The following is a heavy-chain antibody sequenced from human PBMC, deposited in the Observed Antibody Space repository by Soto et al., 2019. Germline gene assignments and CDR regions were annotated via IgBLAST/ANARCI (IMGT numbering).Heavy chain of an antibody. V-gene: IGHV4-34*01. D-gene: IGHD3-3*01. Sequence: QVQLQQWGAGLLKPSETLSLTCAVYGGSFSGYYWSWIRQPPGKGLEWIGEINHSGSTNYNPSLKSRVTISVDTSKNQFSLKLSSVTAADTAVYYCARGRNDFWSGYLNYFDYWGQGTLVTVS. CDR2: INHSGST. CDR1: GGSFSGYY. CDR3: ARGRNDFWSGYLNYFDY. J-gene: IGHJ4*02.